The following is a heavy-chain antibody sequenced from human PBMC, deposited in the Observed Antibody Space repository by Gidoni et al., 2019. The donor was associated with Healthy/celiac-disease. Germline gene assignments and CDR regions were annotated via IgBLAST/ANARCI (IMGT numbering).Heavy chain of an antibody. V-gene: IGHV3-9*01. Sequence: EVQLVESGGGLVQPGRSLRLSCAASGFTFDDSAKHWVRQAPGKGLGVVSSICWNSWSRGYADSLKGRFTISRDNDKNSLYLQMNSLRAEDTALYYCAKDLGAWAARPDYWGQGTLVTVSS. D-gene: IGHD6-6*01. J-gene: IGHJ4*02. CDR3: AKDLGAWAARPDY. CDR1: GFTFDDSA. CDR2: ICWNSWSR.